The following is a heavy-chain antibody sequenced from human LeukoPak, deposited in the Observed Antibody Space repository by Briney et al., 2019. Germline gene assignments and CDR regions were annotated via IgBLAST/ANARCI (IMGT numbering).Heavy chain of an antibody. Sequence: GASLNTSCKASGYTFTNYRIGLVRQMREKCLEWMGIIYPSDADTRYNPSFQGQVTISAAKSISTAYLQGSSLKASDSVIYYCVRAAERTLDYWGQGTLVTVSS. V-gene: IGHV5-51*01. CDR2: IYPSDADT. CDR1: GYTFTNYR. D-gene: IGHD5-24*01. J-gene: IGHJ4*02. CDR3: VRAAERTLDY.